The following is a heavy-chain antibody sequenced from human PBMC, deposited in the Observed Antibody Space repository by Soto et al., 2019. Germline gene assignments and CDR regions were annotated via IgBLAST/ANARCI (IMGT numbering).Heavy chain of an antibody. CDR1: GFTFSSYG. CDR2: ISYDGSNK. CDR3: AKDPAEGGSLPQH. V-gene: IGHV3-30*18. D-gene: IGHD1-26*01. J-gene: IGHJ1*01. Sequence: PGGSLRLSCAASGFTFSSYGMHWVRQAPGKGLEWVAVISYDGSNKYYADSVKGRFTISRDNSKNTLYLQMNSLRAEDTAVYYCAKDPAEGGSLPQHWGQGTLVTVSS.